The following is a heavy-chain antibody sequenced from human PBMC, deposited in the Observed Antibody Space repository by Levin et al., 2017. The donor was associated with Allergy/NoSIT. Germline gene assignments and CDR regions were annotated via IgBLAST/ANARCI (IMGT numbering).Heavy chain of an antibody. Sequence: GESLKISCKASGYTFTRYHMHWVRQAPGQGLEWMGILNPNDDNTNYAQKFQGRVTMTRDTSTSTVYMELSSLRSEDTAVYYCARGGDIAVAGAYYYDGMDVWGQGTTVTVFS. D-gene: IGHD6-19*01. CDR3: ARGGDIAVAGAYYYDGMDV. CDR2: LNPNDDNT. CDR1: GYTFTRYH. V-gene: IGHV1-46*01. J-gene: IGHJ6*02.